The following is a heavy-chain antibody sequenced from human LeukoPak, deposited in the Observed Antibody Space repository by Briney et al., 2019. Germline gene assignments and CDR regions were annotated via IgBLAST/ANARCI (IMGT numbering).Heavy chain of an antibody. Sequence: SETLSLTCTVSGGSISSYYWSWIRQPAGKGLEWIGRIYTSGSTNYNPSLKSRVTMSVDTSKNQFSLKLSSVTAADTAVYYCARVGGSSWPNWFDPWGQGTLVTVSS. V-gene: IGHV4-4*07. CDR1: GGSISSYY. D-gene: IGHD6-13*01. CDR2: IYTSGST. J-gene: IGHJ5*02. CDR3: ARVGGSSWPNWFDP.